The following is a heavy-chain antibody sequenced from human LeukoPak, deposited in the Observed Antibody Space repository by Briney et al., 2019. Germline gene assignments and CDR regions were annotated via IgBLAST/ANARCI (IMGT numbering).Heavy chain of an antibody. CDR3: ARGPPSYFDY. CDR1: GGSFSGYY. J-gene: IGHJ4*02. V-gene: IGHV4-34*01. Sequence: SETLSLTCAVYGGSFSGYYWSWIRQPPGKGLEWIGEINHSGSTNYNLSLKSRVTISVDTSKDQFSLKLSSVTAADTAVYYCARGPPSYFDYWGQGTLVTVSS. CDR2: INHSGST.